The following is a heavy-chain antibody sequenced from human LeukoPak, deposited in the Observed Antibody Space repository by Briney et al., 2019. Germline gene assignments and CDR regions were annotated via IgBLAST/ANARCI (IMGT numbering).Heavy chain of an antibody. J-gene: IGHJ4*02. V-gene: IGHV3-23*01. CDR3: AKGRSEDYYESSGY. CDR1: GLTFSSYA. Sequence: GGSLRLSCAASGLTFSSYAMSWVRQAPGKGLEWVSGSTGSGGSTYYADSVKGRFTISRDNSKNTLYLQMNSLRAEDTAVYYCAKGRSEDYYESSGYWGQGTLVTVSS. CDR2: STGSGGST. D-gene: IGHD3-22*01.